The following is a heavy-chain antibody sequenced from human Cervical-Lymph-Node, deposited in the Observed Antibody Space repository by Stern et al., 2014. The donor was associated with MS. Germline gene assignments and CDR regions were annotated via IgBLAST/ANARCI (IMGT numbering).Heavy chain of an antibody. CDR3: ATHVPVPRGWF. J-gene: IGHJ4*02. CDR2: INAGNGET. V-gene: IGHV1-3*01. D-gene: IGHD3-10*01. CDR1: GYTFSSYG. Sequence: QDQLVQSGAEVKKPGASVKVSCKASGYTFSSYGMHWVRQAPGQRPEWMGWINAGNGETKYSQKFQGRVTISRDISATTAYMELSTLRSEDPAVYYCATHVPVPRGWFGGQGTLVTVSS.